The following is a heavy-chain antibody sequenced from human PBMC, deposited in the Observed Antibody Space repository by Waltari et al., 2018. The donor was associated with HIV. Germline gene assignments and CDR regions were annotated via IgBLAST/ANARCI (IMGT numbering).Heavy chain of an antibody. CDR2: IWYDGSKK. CDR3: ARGVHDFYYGMDV. CDR1: GFTFSSQG. V-gene: IGHV3-33*01. J-gene: IGHJ6*02. Sequence: QVQLVESGGGVVQPGRSLRLSCAVSGFTFSSQGMHWVRQAPGKGLEWVAVIWYDGSKKYYADSVKGRFTISRDNSKNTLYLQMNSLRDEDTAVYYCARGVHDFYYGMDVWGQGTSVTVSS.